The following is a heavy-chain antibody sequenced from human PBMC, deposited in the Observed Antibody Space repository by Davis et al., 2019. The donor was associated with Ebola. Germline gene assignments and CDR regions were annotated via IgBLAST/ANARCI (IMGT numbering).Heavy chain of an antibody. CDR3: AGSDGSYYYYGMDV. CDR1: GFTFSTYW. J-gene: IGHJ6*02. Sequence: GESLKISCAASGFTFSTYWMHWVRQAPGKGLAWVSRITGDGSSTDYADSVKGRFTISRDNSKNTLYLQMNSLRAEDTAVYYCAGSDGSYYYYGMDVWGQGTTVTVSS. V-gene: IGHV3-74*01. D-gene: IGHD5-24*01. CDR2: ITGDGSST.